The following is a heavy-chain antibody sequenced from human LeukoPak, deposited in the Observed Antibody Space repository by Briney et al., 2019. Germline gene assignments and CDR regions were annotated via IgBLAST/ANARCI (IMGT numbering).Heavy chain of an antibody. D-gene: IGHD3-3*01. CDR2: INHSGST. J-gene: IGHJ4*02. CDR1: GGSFSGYY. Sequence: PSETLSLTCAVYGGSFSGYYWSWIRQPPGKGLEWIGEINHSGSTNYNPSLKSRVTISVDTSKNQFSLKLSSVTAADTAVYYCASLWSGYYKGIFDYWGQGTLVTVSS. V-gene: IGHV4-34*01. CDR3: ASLWSGYYKGIFDY.